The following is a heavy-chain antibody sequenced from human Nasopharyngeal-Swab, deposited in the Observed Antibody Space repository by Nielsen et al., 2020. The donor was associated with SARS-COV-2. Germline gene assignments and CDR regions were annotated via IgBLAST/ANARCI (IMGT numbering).Heavy chain of an antibody. D-gene: IGHD2-2*03. J-gene: IGHJ4*02. Sequence: GESLKISCAASGFTFSSYAMSWVRQAPGKGLEWVSAISGSGGSTYYADSVKGRFTISRDNSKNTLYLQMNSLRAEDTAVYYCAKDLGIVVVPAARGLFDYWGQGTLVIVSS. CDR1: GFTFSSYA. CDR3: AKDLGIVVVPAARGLFDY. CDR2: ISGSGGST. V-gene: IGHV3-23*01.